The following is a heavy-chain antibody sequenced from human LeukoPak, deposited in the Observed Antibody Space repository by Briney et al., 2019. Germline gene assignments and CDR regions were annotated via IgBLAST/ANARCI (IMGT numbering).Heavy chain of an antibody. CDR1: GLTVSRNY. V-gene: IGHV3-53*01. CDR3: AREALTNSRLPYGMDV. Sequence: SGGSRRLSCAASGLTVSRNYMGWVRQAPGKGLEWVSVFYSDGSIYAADSVKGRFTISKDTSKNTVYLQMNSLRVEDTAVYYCAREALTNSRLPYGMDVWGQGTTVTVSS. J-gene: IGHJ6*02. D-gene: IGHD1-14*01. CDR2: FYSDGSI.